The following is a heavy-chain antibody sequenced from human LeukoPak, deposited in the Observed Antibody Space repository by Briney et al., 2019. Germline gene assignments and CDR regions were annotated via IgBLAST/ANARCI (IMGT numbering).Heavy chain of an antibody. D-gene: IGHD6-19*01. CDR1: GFTFDDYG. CDR3: ARAPYPEAVARYFQH. CDR2: INWNGGST. J-gene: IGHJ1*01. Sequence: PGGSLRLSCAASGFTFDDYGMSWVRQAPGKGLEWVSGINWNGGSTGYADSVKGRFTISRDNAKNSLYLQMNSLRAEDTALYYCARAPYPEAVARYFQHWGQGTLVTVSS. V-gene: IGHV3-20*04.